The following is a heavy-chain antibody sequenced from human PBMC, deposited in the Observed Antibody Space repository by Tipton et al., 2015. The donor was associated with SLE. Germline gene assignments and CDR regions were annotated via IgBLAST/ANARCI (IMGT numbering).Heavy chain of an antibody. J-gene: IGHJ4*02. CDR1: GFTFSSYA. D-gene: IGHD1-26*01. V-gene: IGHV3-23*01. Sequence: SLRLSCAASGFTFSSYAMSWVRQAPGKGLEWVSAISGSGGSTYYADSVKGRFTISRDNAKNSLYLQMNSLRAEDTALYYCAKDMGYSGSSRAVDYWGQGTLVTVSS. CDR3: AKDMGYSGSSRAVDY. CDR2: ISGSGGST.